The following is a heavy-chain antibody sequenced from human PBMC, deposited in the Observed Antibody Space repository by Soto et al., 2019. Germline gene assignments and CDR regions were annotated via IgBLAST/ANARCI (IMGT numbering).Heavy chain of an antibody. V-gene: IGHV4-31*03. CDR3: AREEVAYYGSGSYNWFDP. Sequence: QVQLQESGPGLVKTSQTLSLTCTVSGGSINSGDYYWSWIRQHPGKGLEWIGYIYYSGSTYYNPSLKSRVTISADTSKNQFSLKMSSVTAADTAVYYCAREEVAYYGSGSYNWFDPWGQGTLVTVSS. D-gene: IGHD3-10*01. J-gene: IGHJ5*02. CDR1: GGSINSGDYY. CDR2: IYYSGST.